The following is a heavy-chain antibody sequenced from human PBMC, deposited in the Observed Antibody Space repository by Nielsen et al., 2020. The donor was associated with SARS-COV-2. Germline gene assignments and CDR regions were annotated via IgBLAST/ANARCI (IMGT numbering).Heavy chain of an antibody. CDR1: GFTFSNFN. Sequence: ESLKISCAASGFTFSNFNMNWVRRAPGKGLEWIGEINHSGSTNYNPSLKSRVTISVDTSKNQFSLKLSSVTAADTAVYYCARGGIIMISQYFQHWGQGTLVTVSS. J-gene: IGHJ1*01. D-gene: IGHD3-22*01. CDR2: INHSGST. V-gene: IGHV4-34*01. CDR3: ARGGIIMISQYFQH.